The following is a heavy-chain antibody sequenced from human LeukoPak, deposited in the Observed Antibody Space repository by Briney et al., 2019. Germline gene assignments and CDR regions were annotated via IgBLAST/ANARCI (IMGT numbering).Heavy chain of an antibody. CDR3: ARDRSGMDV. CDR1: GGSISSYY. V-gene: IGHV4-59*01. CDR2: IYNSGST. J-gene: IGHJ6*02. Sequence: SETLPLTCTVSGGSISSYYWSWIRQPPGKGLEWIGYIYNSGSTHYNPSLKSRVTISVDTSKNQFSLKLSSVTAADTAVYYCARDRSGMDVWGQGTTVTVSS.